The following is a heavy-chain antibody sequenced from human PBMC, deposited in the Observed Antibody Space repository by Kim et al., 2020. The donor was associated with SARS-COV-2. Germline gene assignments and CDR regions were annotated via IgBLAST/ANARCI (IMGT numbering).Heavy chain of an antibody. CDR3: ARERDYGGNSADFDY. D-gene: IGHD4-17*01. Sequence: VSVRSRITINPDTSKNQFSLQLYSVTPEDTAVYYCARERDYGGNSADFDYWGQGTLVTVSS. J-gene: IGHJ4*02. V-gene: IGHV6-1*01.